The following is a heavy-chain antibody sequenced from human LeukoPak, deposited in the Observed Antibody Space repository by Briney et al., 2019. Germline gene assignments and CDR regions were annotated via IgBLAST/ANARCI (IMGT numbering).Heavy chain of an antibody. CDR3: ARVPALQRKYYFDY. J-gene: IGHJ4*02. Sequence: GASVKVSCKASGGTFRSYAISWVRQAPGQGLEWMGGIIPIFGTANYVRKFQGRVTITTDESTSTAYMELSSLRSEDTAVYYCARVPALQRKYYFDYWGQGTLVTVSS. CDR1: GGTFRSYA. V-gene: IGHV1-69*05. D-gene: IGHD4-11*01. CDR2: IIPIFGTA.